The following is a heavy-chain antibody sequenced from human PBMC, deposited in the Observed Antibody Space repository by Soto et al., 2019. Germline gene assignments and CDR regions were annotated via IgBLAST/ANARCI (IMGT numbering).Heavy chain of an antibody. J-gene: IGHJ3*02. CDR2: INPSGGST. CDR1: GYTFTSYY. V-gene: IGHV1-46*01. Sequence: ASVKVSCKASGYTFTSYYMHWVRQAPGQGLEWMGIINPSGGSTSYAQKFQGRVTMTRDTSTSTVYMELSSLRSEDTAVYYCAASRVLLWFGELNDAFDIWGQGTMVTVSS. D-gene: IGHD3-10*01. CDR3: AASRVLLWFGELNDAFDI.